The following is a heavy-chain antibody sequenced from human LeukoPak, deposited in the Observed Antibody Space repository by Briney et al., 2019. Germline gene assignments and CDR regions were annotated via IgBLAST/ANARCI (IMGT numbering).Heavy chain of an antibody. V-gene: IGHV1-3*01. CDR3: ARDSEYGDYVDY. CDR2: INAGNGNT. D-gene: IGHD4-17*01. Sequence: MGWINAGNGNTKYSQKFQGRVTITRDTSASTAYMELSSLRSEDTAVYYCARDSEYGDYVDYWGQGTLVTVSS. J-gene: IGHJ4*02.